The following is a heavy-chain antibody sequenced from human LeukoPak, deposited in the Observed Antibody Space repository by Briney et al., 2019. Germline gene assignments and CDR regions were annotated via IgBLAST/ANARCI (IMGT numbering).Heavy chain of an antibody. J-gene: IGHJ1*01. D-gene: IGHD3-22*01. CDR2: IKRDGSST. V-gene: IGHV3-74*01. Sequence: GGSLRLSCAASGFTFSSHWMHWVRHAPGKGLLWVSRIKRDGSSTSYADSVKGRFTISRDNAKNTLYLQMNSLRAEDTAVYYCARDPDSSGYSTFHDWGQGTLVTVSS. CDR1: GFTFSSHW. CDR3: ARDPDSSGYSTFHD.